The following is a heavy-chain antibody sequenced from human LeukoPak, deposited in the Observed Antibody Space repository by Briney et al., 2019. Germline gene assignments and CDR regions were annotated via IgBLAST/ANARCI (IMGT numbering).Heavy chain of an antibody. D-gene: IGHD1-1*01. Sequence: PGGSLRLSCAASGFTFSSYSMNWVRQAPGKGLDWVSSISSSSSYIYYADSVKGRFTISRDNAKNSLYLQMNSLRAEDTAVYYCARARTAYAFDIWGQGTMVTVSS. J-gene: IGHJ3*02. V-gene: IGHV3-21*01. CDR2: ISSSSSYI. CDR3: ARARTAYAFDI. CDR1: GFTFSSYS.